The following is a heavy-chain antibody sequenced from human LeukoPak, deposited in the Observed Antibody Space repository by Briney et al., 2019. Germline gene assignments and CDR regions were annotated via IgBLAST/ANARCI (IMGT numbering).Heavy chain of an antibody. D-gene: IGHD6-13*01. CDR1: GGTFSSYA. J-gene: IGHJ6*03. CDR2: IIPIFGTA. V-gene: IGHV1-69*05. Sequence: ASVKVSCKASGGTFSSYAISWVRQAPGQGLEWMGGIIPIFGTANYAQKFQGRVTITTDESTSTAYMELSSLRSEDTAVYYCARDVGIAAAGRYYYYYYMDVWGKGTTVTVSS. CDR3: ARDVGIAAAGRYYYYYYMDV.